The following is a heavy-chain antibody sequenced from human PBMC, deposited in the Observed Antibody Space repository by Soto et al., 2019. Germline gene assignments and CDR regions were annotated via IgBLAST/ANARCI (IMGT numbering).Heavy chain of an antibody. CDR2: ISSTTNYI. CDR3: ARGSEDLTSNFDY. Sequence: PGGSLRLSCAASGFTFTRCSMNWVRQAPGKGLEWVSSISSTTNYIYYADSMKGRFTVSRDNAKNSVYLDMNSLSAEDTAVYYCARGSEDLTSNFDYWGQGTLVTVSS. CDR1: GFTFTRCS. V-gene: IGHV3-21*01. J-gene: IGHJ4*02.